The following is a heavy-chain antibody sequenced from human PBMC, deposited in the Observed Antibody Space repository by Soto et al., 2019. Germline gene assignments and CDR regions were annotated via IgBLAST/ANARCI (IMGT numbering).Heavy chain of an antibody. V-gene: IGHV4-59*01. CDR2: ISYSGST. CDR3: AREGVTPSYYYYYGMDV. CDR1: GGSISSYY. J-gene: IGHJ6*02. D-gene: IGHD5-18*01. Sequence: QVQLQESGPGLVKPSETLSLTCTVSGGSISSYYWSWIRQPPGKGLEWIGYISYSGSTNYNSSLKSRVTIAVDTSKNQSSLKLSSVTAADTAVYYCAREGVTPSYYYYYGMDVWGQGTTVTVSS.